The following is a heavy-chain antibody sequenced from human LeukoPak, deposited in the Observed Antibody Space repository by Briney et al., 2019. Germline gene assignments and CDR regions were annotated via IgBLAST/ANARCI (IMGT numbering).Heavy chain of an antibody. V-gene: IGHV3-74*01. D-gene: IGHD1-26*01. CDR1: GSTISSYW. CDR2: INSDGSRT. Sequence: PGGSLRLSCGVSGSTISSYWMHWVRQAPGKGLVWVSRINSDGSRTTYADSVKGRFTISRDNAKNTLYLQMNSLRAEDTAVYYCASGTGYSVFDIWGQGTMVTVSS. CDR3: ASGTGYSVFDI. J-gene: IGHJ3*02.